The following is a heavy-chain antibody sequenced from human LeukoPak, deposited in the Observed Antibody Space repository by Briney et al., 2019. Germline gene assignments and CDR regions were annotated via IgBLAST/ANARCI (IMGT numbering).Heavy chain of an antibody. CDR3: AKDLGSGSYQPSDY. D-gene: IGHD1-26*01. V-gene: IGHV1-2*02. J-gene: IGHJ4*02. CDR2: IDPNSGGT. CDR1: GYTFTGYY. Sequence: ASVTASCKTSGYTFTGYYMHWVRQAPGQGLEWMGWIDPNSGGTNYAQRFQGRVTMTRDTSISTVYMELSSLRSDDTAVYYCAKDLGSGSYQPSDYWGQGTLVTVSS.